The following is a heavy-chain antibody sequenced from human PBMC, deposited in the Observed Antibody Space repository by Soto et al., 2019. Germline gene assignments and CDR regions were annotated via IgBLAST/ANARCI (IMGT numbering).Heavy chain of an antibody. V-gene: IGHV3-53*01. CDR1: GFSVTANY. CDR3: HGYGY. Sequence: EVQVVESGGGLIQPGGSLRLSCEVSGFSVTANYMIWFRWAPGQGLEWVSVIYSGGSTYYIDAVKGRFSISRDISKNTLYLQMNILRADDTAVYYCHGYGYWGQGNIVPVSS. J-gene: IGHJ4*02. D-gene: IGHD5-12*01. CDR2: IYSGGST.